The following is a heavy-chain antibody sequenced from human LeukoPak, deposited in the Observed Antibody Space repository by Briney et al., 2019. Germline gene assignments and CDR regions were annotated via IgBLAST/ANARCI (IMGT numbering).Heavy chain of an antibody. Sequence: GESLKISCKGSGYSFTSYWIGWVRQMPGKGLEWMGIIYPGDSDTRYSPSFQGQVTISADKSISTAYLQWSSLKASDTAMYYCARPPHAWATVENDHFDYWGQGTLVTVSS. CDR3: ARPPHAWATVENDHFDY. CDR1: GYSFTSYW. V-gene: IGHV5-51*01. CDR2: IYPGDSDT. D-gene: IGHD4-23*01. J-gene: IGHJ4*02.